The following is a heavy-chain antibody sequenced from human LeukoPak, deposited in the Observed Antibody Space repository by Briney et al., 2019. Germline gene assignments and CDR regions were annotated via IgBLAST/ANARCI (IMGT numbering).Heavy chain of an antibody. V-gene: IGHV4-4*09. Sequence: SETLSLTCTVSGGSISSYYWSWIRQPPGKGLEWIGYIYTSGSTNYNPSLKSRVTISVDTSKNQFSLKLSSVTAADTAVYYCAAVEMATSGAIGRDYWGQGTLVTVS. CDR3: AAVEMATSGAIGRDY. J-gene: IGHJ4*02. CDR1: GGSISSYY. D-gene: IGHD5-24*01. CDR2: IYTSGST.